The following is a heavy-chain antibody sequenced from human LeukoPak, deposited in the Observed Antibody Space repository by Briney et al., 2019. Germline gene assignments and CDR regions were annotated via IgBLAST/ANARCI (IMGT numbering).Heavy chain of an antibody. CDR2: ISSSSSII. D-gene: IGHD3-22*01. CDR1: GFAFSSYS. V-gene: IGHV3-48*01. J-gene: IGHJ3*02. Sequence: GGSLRLSCAASGFAFSSYSMNWVRQAPGKGLEWVSYISSSSSIIYSADSVKGRFTISRDNAKNSLYLQMNSLRAEDTAVYYCARGLHYYDSGGYYYPDAFDIWGQGTMVTVSS. CDR3: ARGLHYYDSGGYYYPDAFDI.